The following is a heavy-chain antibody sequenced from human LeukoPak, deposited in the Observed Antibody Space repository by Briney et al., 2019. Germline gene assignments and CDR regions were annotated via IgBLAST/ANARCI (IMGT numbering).Heavy chain of an antibody. CDR3: ARAVPAAILYYGMDV. CDR2: IYYSGST. D-gene: IGHD2-2*01. Sequence: PSETLSLTCTVSGGSISSYYWSWIRQPPGKGLEWIGDIYYSGSTNYNPSLKSRVTISVDTSKNQFSLKLSSVTAADTAVYYCARAVPAAILYYGMDVWGQGTTVTVSS. CDR1: GGSISSYY. J-gene: IGHJ6*02. V-gene: IGHV4-59*01.